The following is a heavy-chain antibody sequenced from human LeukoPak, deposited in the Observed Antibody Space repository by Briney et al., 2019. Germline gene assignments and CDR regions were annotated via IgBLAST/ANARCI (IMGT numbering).Heavy chain of an antibody. Sequence: PGGSLRLSCAASGFTLSSYSMNWVRQAPGKGLEWVSDISSSSSTIYYADSVRGRFTTSRDNAKNSLYLQMDSLRAEDTAVYYCARDHRSTVVTPSAYFDSWGQGILVTVSS. J-gene: IGHJ4*02. CDR1: GFTLSSYS. CDR2: ISSSSSTI. D-gene: IGHD4-23*01. V-gene: IGHV3-48*01. CDR3: ARDHRSTVVTPSAYFDS.